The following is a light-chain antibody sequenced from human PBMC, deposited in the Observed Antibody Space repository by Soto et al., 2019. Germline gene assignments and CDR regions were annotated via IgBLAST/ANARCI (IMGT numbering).Light chain of an antibody. CDR1: SSDVGSYNL. V-gene: IGLV2-23*02. J-gene: IGLJ1*01. CDR2: EVS. CDR3: CSYAGSSTFPLV. Sequence: QSVLTQPASVSGSPGQSITISCTGTSSDVGSYNLVPWYQQHPGKAPKLMIYEVSKRPSGVSNRFSGSKSGNTASMTISGLQVEDEADYYCCSYAGSSTFPLVFGTGTKVTVL.